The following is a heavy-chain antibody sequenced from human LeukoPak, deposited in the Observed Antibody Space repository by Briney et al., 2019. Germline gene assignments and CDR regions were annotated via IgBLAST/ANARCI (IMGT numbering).Heavy chain of an antibody. CDR2: IYHSGST. Sequence: SETLSLTCTVSGYSISSGYYWGWIRQPPGKGLEWIGSIYHSGSTYYNPSLKSRVTISVDTSKNQFSLKLSSVTAADTAVYYCARTPYYLRAFDIWGQGTMVTVSS. CDR1: GYSISSGYY. V-gene: IGHV4-38-2*02. CDR3: ARTPYYLRAFDI. J-gene: IGHJ3*02. D-gene: IGHD3-10*01.